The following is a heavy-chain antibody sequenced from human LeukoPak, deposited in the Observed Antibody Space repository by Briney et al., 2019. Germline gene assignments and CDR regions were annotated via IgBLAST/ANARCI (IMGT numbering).Heavy chain of an antibody. CDR2: ISSSSSYI. CDR3: AVGIDYCSGDCYSGY. D-gene: IGHD2-21*02. CDR1: GFTFSSYS. Sequence: GGSLRLSCAASGFTFSSYSMNWVRQAPGKGLEWVSSISSSSSYIYYADSVKGRFTISRDNAKNSLYLQMNSLRAEDTAVYYCAVGIDYCSGDCYSGYWGQGTLVTVSS. V-gene: IGHV3-21*01. J-gene: IGHJ4*02.